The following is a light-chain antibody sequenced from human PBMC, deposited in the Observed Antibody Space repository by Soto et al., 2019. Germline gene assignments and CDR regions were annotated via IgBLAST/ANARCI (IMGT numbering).Light chain of an antibody. Sequence: EIVLTQSPGTLSLSQGERATLSCRASQSLSTGYLAWYQQTPGQAPRLLIYAASTRATGIPDRFSGSGSGTHFTLTISRLGPEDFEVYYCQQYDISSYTFGQGTKLQI. CDR2: AAS. CDR1: QSLSTGY. CDR3: QQYDISSYT. J-gene: IGKJ2*01. V-gene: IGKV3-20*01.